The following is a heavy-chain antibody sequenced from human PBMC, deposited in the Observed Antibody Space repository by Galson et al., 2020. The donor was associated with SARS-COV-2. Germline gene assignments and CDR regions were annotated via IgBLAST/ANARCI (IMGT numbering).Heavy chain of an antibody. CDR3: ARAPYGDYVDIAFDI. J-gene: IGHJ3*02. CDR1: GFTFSDYY. D-gene: IGHD4-17*01. V-gene: IGHV3-11*01. CDR2: ISSSGSTI. Sequence: GESLKISCAASGFTFSDYYMSWIRQAPGKGLEWVSYISSSGSTIYYADSVKGRFTISRDNAKNSLYLQMNSLRAEDTAVYYCARAPYGDYVDIAFDIWGQGTMVTVSS.